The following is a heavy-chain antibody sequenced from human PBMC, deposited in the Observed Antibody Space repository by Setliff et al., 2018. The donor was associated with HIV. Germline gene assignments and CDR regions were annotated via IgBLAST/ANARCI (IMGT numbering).Heavy chain of an antibody. D-gene: IGHD1-1*01. CDR3: ARNPQPTGTPDYYYYYYMDV. J-gene: IGHJ6*03. V-gene: IGHV1-46*01. CDR1: GYTFTSYY. CDR2: INPSGGST. Sequence: ASVKVSCKASGYTFTSYYIHWVRQAPGQGLEWMGIINPSGGSTTYAQKFQGRVTITADKSTSTAYMGLSSLRSEDTAVYYCARNPQPTGTPDYYYYYYMDVWGKGTTVTVSS.